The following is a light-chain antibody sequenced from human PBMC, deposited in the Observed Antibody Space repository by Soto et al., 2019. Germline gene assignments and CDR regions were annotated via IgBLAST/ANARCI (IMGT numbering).Light chain of an antibody. CDR3: QQYNNWPPLT. V-gene: IGKV3-15*01. J-gene: IGKJ4*01. CDR2: RAS. CDR1: QSVTSS. Sequence: EIVLTQSPGTLSLYPGESATLSCRAIQSVTSSYIAWYQQKPGQAPRLLIYRASTRATGIPARFSGSGSGTEFTLTISSLQSEDFAVYYCQQYNNWPPLTFGGGTKVDIK.